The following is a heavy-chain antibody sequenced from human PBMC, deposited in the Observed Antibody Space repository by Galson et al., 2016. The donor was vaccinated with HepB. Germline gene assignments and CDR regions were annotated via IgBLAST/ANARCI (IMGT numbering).Heavy chain of an antibody. Sequence: SLRLSCAASGFTFSSQSMNWVRQAPGKGLEWVSSISSSSTYIYYADSVRDRFTISSDNAKNSVYLQMNSLRAEDTAVYYCARDLGDYRGMDVWGQGTTVTVSS. CDR3: ARDLGDYRGMDV. CDR1: GFTFSSQS. J-gene: IGHJ6*02. V-gene: IGHV3-21*01. CDR2: ISSSSTYI. D-gene: IGHD4-17*01.